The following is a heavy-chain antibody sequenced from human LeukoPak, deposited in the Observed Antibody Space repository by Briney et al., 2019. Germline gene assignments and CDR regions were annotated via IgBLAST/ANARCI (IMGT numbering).Heavy chain of an antibody. J-gene: IGHJ5*02. D-gene: IGHD2-2*01. CDR3: ARHGGGYCRSTSCYLFDP. CDR1: GYSFTTYW. Sequence: GESLKIFFKASGYSFTTYWIGWVRQMPGKGLEWMGIIYPGDSDTKYSPSFQGQVTISADKSISTAYLQWSSLKASDTAMYYCARHGGGYCRSTSCYLFDPWGQGTLVTVSS. CDR2: IYPGDSDT. V-gene: IGHV5-51*01.